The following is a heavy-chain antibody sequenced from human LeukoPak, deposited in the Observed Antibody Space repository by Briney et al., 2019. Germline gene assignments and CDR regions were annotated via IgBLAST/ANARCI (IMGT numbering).Heavy chain of an antibody. CDR3: AEEWHIVLILYGMDV. D-gene: IGHD2-8*01. CDR1: GFTFRSYG. J-gene: IGHJ6*02. CDR2: ISYDGSNK. Sequence: PGGSLRLSCAASGFTFRSYGMHWVRQAPGKGLEWVAVISYDGSNKYYADSVKGRFTISRDNSKNTLYLQMNSLRAEDTAVYYCAEEWHIVLILYGMDVWGQGTTVTVSS. V-gene: IGHV3-30*18.